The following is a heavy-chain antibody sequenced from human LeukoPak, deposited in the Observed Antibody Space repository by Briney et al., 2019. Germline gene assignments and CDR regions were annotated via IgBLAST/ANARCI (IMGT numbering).Heavy chain of an antibody. J-gene: IGHJ6*02. CDR1: GGSFSGYY. Sequence: SETLSLTCAVYGGSFSGYYWSWIRQPPGKGLEWIGEINHSGSTNYNPSLKSRVTISVDTSKNQFSLKLSSVTAADTAVYYCARYVPADIVVFGYYYGMDVWGQGTTVTVSS. D-gene: IGHD2-2*01. CDR2: INHSGST. CDR3: ARYVPADIVVFGYYYGMDV. V-gene: IGHV4-34*01.